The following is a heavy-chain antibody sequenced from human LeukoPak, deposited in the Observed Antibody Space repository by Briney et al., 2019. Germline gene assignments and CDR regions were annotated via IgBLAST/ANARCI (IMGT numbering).Heavy chain of an antibody. CDR2: ISSSGSTI. CDR3: ARVIRGLEPTSYYYYYYIHV. D-gene: IGHD3-3*01. Sequence: GGSLRLSCAASGFTFSDYYMSWIRQAPGKGLEWVSYISSSGSTIYYADSVKGRFTISRDNAKNSLYLQMNSLRAEDTAVYYCARVIRGLEPTSYYYYYYIHVWGKETTLTVSS. V-gene: IGHV3-11*04. CDR1: GFTFSDYY. J-gene: IGHJ6*03.